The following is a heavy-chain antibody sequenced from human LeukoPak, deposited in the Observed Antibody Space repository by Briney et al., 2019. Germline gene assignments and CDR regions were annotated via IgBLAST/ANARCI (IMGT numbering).Heavy chain of an antibody. CDR3: ARSSGSISLFDS. J-gene: IGHJ4*02. D-gene: IGHD3-22*01. V-gene: IGHV4-4*07. Sequence: PSETLSLTCIVSGGSISSYYWSWIWQPAGKGLEWIGRMYSSGITNYNPSLKSRITMSLDTSKNQFFLKLSSVTAADTAVYFCARSSGSISLFDSWGPGILVTVSS. CDR1: GGSISSYY. CDR2: MYSSGIT.